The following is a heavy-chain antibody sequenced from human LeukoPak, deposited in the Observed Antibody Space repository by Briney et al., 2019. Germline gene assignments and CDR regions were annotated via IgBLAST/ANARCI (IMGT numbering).Heavy chain of an antibody. J-gene: IGHJ6*03. Sequence: SQTLSLTCTVSGGSISSGGYYWSWIRQPPGKGLEWIGYIYHSGSTYYNPSLKSRVTISVDRSKNQFSLKLSSVTAADTAVYYCARGPWYSSSWYHLGYYYYYMDVWGKGTTVTVSS. V-gene: IGHV4-30-2*01. CDR1: GGSISSGGYY. D-gene: IGHD6-13*01. CDR3: ARGPWYSSSWYHLGYYYYYMDV. CDR2: IYHSGST.